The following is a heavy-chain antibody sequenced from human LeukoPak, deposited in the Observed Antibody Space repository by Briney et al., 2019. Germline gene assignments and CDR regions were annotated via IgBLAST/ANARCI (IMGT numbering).Heavy chain of an antibody. V-gene: IGHV1-69*05. J-gene: IGHJ4*02. Sequence: GSSVKVSCKASGGTFSSYAISWVRQAPGQGLEWMGGIIPIFGTANYAQEFQGRVTITTDESTSTAYMELSSLRSEDTAVYYCAAGRGYSYGTSPNFDYWGQGTLVTVSS. CDR3: AAGRGYSYGTSPNFDY. CDR2: IIPIFGTA. D-gene: IGHD5-18*01. CDR1: GGTFSSYA.